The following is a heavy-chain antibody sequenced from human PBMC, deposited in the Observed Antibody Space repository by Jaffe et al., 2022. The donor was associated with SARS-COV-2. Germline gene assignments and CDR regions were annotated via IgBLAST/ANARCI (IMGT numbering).Heavy chain of an antibody. D-gene: IGHD2-15*01. J-gene: IGHJ4*02. CDR3: ASSPTQRDGNNIGY. V-gene: IGHV3-48*02. CDR1: GFTFSSYS. CDR2: ITSSSSSI. Sequence: EVQLVESGGGLVQPGGSLRLSCAASGFTFSSYSMNWVRQAPGKGLEWLSYITSSSSSIYYADSVKGRFTISRDNAKNSLYLQMNSLRDEDTAVYYCASSPTQRDGNNIGYWGQGTLVTVSS.